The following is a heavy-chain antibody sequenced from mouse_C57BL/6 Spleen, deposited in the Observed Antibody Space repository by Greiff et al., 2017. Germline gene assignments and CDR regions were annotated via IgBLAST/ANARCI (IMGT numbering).Heavy chain of an antibody. V-gene: IGHV1-59*01. CDR3: ARRWDEYFDY. CDR2: IDPSDSYT. J-gene: IGHJ2*01. Sequence: VQLQQPGAELVRPGTSVKLSCKASGYTFTSYWMHWVKQRPGQGLEWIGVIDPSDSYTNYNQKFKGKATLTVDTSSSTAYMQLSSLTSEDSAVYYCARRWDEYFDYWGQGTTLTVSS. D-gene: IGHD4-1*01. CDR1: GYTFTSYW.